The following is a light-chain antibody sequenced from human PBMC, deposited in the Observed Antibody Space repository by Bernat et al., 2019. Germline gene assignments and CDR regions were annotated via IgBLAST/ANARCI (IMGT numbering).Light chain of an antibody. J-gene: IGLJ1*01. CDR3: CSYTSGGSPDG. CDR2: DVS. Sequence: QSALTQPASVSGSPGQSITISCTGTSSDIGCYNFVSWYQQHPGKAPKLIISDVSHRPSGVSNRFSASKSGNTASLTISGLQAEDEADYYCCSYTSGGSPDGFGNGTKGPV. CDR1: SSDIGCYNF. V-gene: IGLV2-14*03.